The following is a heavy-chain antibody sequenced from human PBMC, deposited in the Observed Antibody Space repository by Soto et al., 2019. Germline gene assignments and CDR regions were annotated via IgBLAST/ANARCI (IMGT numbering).Heavy chain of an antibody. Sequence: GGSLRLSCAASGIRFTSSWMSWVRQAPGKGLEWVAHINQDGGQKYYVDSAKGRFTISRDNAKTSLYLQMNSLRAEDTAVFYCVSWADAADEDYFHHWGQGTLVTVSS. CDR2: INQDGGQK. D-gene: IGHD3-16*01. CDR3: VSWADAADEDYFHH. J-gene: IGHJ1*01. CDR1: GIRFTSSW. V-gene: IGHV3-7*01.